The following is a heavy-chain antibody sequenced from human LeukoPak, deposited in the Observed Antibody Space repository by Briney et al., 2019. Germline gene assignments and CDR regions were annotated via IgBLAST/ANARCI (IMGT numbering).Heavy chain of an antibody. CDR2: IYYSGST. D-gene: IGHD4-17*01. CDR1: GGSIGSYY. CDR3: ARVKDGDYFDY. J-gene: IGHJ4*02. V-gene: IGHV4-59*01. Sequence: PSETLSLTXTVSGGSIGSYYWSWIRQPPGKGLEWLGYIYYSGSTNYNPSLKSRVTISVDTSKNQFSLKLSSVTAADTAVYYCARVKDGDYFDYWGQGTLVTVSS.